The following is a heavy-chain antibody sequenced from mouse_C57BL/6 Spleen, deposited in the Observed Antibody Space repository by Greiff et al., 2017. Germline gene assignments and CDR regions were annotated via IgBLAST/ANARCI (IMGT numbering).Heavy chain of an antibody. Sequence: EVQLQQSGPELVKPGASVKISCKASGYTFTDYYMNWVKQSHGKSLEWIGDINPNNGGTSYNQKFKGKATLTVDTSSSTAYMELRSLTSEDSAVYYCARSDYFDYWGQGTTLTVSS. J-gene: IGHJ2*01. CDR3: ARSDYFDY. V-gene: IGHV1-26*01. CDR2: INPNNGGT. CDR1: GYTFTDYY.